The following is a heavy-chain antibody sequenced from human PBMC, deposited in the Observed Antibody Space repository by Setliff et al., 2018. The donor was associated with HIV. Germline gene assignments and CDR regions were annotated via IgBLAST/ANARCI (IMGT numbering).Heavy chain of an antibody. Sequence: SETLSLTCTVSGDSISDYYWSWIRQSPGKGLEWIGYAYYTGTTSLNPSVKTRVSMSVDTSKKHFSMRLTSVTSADTAIYYCARVRSDPALGEYGDYYFDYWGQGTLVTVSS. CDR3: ARVRSDPALGEYGDYYFDY. V-gene: IGHV4-59*01. CDR1: GDSISDYY. J-gene: IGHJ4*02. CDR2: AYYTGTT. D-gene: IGHD4-17*01.